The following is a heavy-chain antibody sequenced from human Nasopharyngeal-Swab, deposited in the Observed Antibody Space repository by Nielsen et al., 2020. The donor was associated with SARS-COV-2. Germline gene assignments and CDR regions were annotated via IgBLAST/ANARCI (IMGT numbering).Heavy chain of an antibody. Sequence: WIRQPPGKGLEWIGEVSQGGGTNYNPSLKNRVTISVATSKNQFSLKLSSVTAAETAVYYCARGGAGVVPSPVLGLGPYYSYYYMDVWGKGTTVNRLL. J-gene: IGHJ6*03. CDR2: VSQGGGT. D-gene: IGHD2-2*01. CDR3: ARGGAGVVPSPVLGLGPYYSYYYMDV. V-gene: IGHV4-34*01.